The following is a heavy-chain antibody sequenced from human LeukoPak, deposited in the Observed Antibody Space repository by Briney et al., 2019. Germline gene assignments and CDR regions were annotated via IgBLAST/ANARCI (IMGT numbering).Heavy chain of an antibody. CDR1: GFTFSSSA. J-gene: IGHJ2*01. D-gene: IGHD1-26*01. CDR2: ISNNGGYT. Sequence: GGSLRLSCAASGFTFSSSAMSWVRQTPGKGLEWVSAISNNGGYTYYADSVQGRFTISRDSSKNTLFLHMNTLRAEDTAIYYCAKDRTVGASYWYFDLWGRGTLVTVSS. V-gene: IGHV3-23*01. CDR3: AKDRTVGASYWYFDL.